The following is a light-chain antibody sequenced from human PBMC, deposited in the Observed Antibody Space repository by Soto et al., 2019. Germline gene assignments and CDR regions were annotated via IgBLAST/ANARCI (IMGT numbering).Light chain of an antibody. V-gene: IGLV2-23*02. CDR2: EVT. CDR1: SSDVGSYNL. J-gene: IGLJ1*01. CDR3: CSYAGSNYV. Sequence: QSALTQPASVSGSPGQSITISCTGTSSDVGSYNLVSWYQQHPGKAPKLMIYEVTKRPSGVSDRFSGSKSGNTASLTISGLRGEDEADYYCCSYAGSNYVFGPVTNVTV.